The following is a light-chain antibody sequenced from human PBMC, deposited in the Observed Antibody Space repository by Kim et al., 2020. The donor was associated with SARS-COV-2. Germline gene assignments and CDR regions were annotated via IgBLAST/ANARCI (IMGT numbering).Light chain of an antibody. CDR2: AAS. V-gene: IGKV1-27*01. Sequence: ASVGDRVTIPCRASQGISNSLACYQQKPGKVPRLLIFAASTLQSGVPSRFSGSGSGTDFTLTISSLQPEDVATYYCQRYNSAPQTFGGGTKVDIK. J-gene: IGKJ4*01. CDR3: QRYNSAPQT. CDR1: QGISNS.